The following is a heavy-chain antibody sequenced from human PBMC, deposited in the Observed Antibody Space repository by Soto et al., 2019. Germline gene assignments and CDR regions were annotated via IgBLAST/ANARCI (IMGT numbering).Heavy chain of an antibody. CDR1: GGSVSSGNSY. CDR2: IYYSGSA. Sequence: SETLSLTCTVSGGSVSSGNSYWSWIRQPPGKGLEWIGYIYYSGSATYNPSLKSRVTLSVDTSKNQFSLKLSSVTAADTAVYYCARRGGAAAGSYNWFDPWGQGTLVTVSS. CDR3: ARRGGAAAGSYNWFDP. V-gene: IGHV4-61*01. J-gene: IGHJ5*02. D-gene: IGHD6-13*01.